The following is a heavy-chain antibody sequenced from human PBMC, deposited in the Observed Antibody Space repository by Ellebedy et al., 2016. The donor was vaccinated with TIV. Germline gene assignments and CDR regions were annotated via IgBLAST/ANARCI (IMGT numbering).Heavy chain of an antibody. V-gene: IGHV3-66*01. Sequence: GESLKISCEASGIIVSDYFMNWVRQAPGKGLEWVSVLYPDAKTNYTDSVNGRFIVSRDSSKNTLYLQMHSLTAEETAVYYCARDPGGGGDFGDNWFDPWGQGTLVTVSS. J-gene: IGHJ5*02. D-gene: IGHD2-21*01. CDR3: ARDPGGGGDFGDNWFDP. CDR1: GIIVSDYF. CDR2: LYPDAKT.